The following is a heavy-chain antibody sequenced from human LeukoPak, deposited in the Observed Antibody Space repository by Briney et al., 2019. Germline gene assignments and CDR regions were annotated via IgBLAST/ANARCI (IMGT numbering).Heavy chain of an antibody. J-gene: IGHJ3*02. Sequence: SQTLSLTCTVSGGSISSGGYYWSWIRQHPGKGLEWIGYIYYSGSTYYNPSLKSRVTISVDTSKNQFSLKLSSVTAADTAVYYCAREPLEYYGSGSDHAFDIWGQGTMVTVSS. CDR2: IYYSGST. CDR1: GGSISSGGYY. V-gene: IGHV4-31*03. CDR3: AREPLEYYGSGSDHAFDI. D-gene: IGHD3-10*01.